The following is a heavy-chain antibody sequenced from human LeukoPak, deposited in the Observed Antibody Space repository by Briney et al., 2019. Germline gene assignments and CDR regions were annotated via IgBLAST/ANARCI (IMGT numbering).Heavy chain of an antibody. Sequence: PSETLSLTCAVYGGSFSGYYWSWIRQPPGKGLEWIGEINHSGSTNYSPSLKSRVTISVDTSKNQFSLKLSSVTAADTAVYYCARGRRYCSSTSCRNPFDYWGQGTLVTVSS. J-gene: IGHJ4*02. V-gene: IGHV4-34*01. CDR3: ARGRRYCSSTSCRNPFDY. CDR1: GGSFSGYY. D-gene: IGHD2-2*01. CDR2: INHSGST.